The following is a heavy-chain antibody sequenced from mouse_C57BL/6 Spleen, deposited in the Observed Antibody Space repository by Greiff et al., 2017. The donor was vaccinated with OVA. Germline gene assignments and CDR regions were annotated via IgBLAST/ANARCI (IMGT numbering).Heavy chain of an antibody. CDR1: GFTFSDYG. J-gene: IGHJ4*01. CDR3: ARHEGDGYYAMDY. V-gene: IGHV5-15*01. Sequence: DVKLVESGGGLVQPGGSLKLSCAASGFTFSDYGMAWVRQAPRKGPEWVAFISNLAYSIYYADTVTGRFTISRENAKNTLYLEMSSLRSEDTAMYYCARHEGDGYYAMDYWGQGTSVTVSS. CDR2: ISNLAYSI. D-gene: IGHD2-3*01.